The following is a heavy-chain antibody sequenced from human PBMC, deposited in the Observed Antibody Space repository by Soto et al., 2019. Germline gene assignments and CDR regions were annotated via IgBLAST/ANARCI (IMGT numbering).Heavy chain of an antibody. CDR3: ANIWNDYFDY. CDR1: GGSISSSSYY. J-gene: IGHJ4*02. D-gene: IGHD1-1*01. Sequence: SETLSLTCTVSGGSISSSSYYWGWIRQPPGKGLEWIGSIYYSGSTYYNPSLKSRVTISVDTSKNQFSLKLSSVTAADTAVYYCANIWNDYFDYWGQGTLVTVSS. CDR2: IYYSGST. V-gene: IGHV4-39*01.